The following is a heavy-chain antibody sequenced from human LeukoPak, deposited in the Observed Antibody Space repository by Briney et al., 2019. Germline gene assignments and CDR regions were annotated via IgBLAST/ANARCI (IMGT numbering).Heavy chain of an antibody. V-gene: IGHV4-59*12. CDR1: GFTFSDYY. J-gene: IGHJ4*02. CDR3: VRRGDGYPYYFDY. CDR2: IHYGGNT. D-gene: IGHD5-24*01. Sequence: LRLSCAASGFTFSDYYMSWIRQAPGKGLEWIGYIHYGGNTDYNPSLKGRLTISVDTSKNQFSLKLSSVTAADTAVYYCVRRGDGYPYYFDYWGQGTLVTVSS.